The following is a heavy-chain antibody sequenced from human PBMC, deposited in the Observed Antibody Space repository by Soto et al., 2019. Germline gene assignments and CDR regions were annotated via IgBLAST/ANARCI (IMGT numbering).Heavy chain of an antibody. Sequence: SETLSLTCTVSGGSISSSSYYWGWIRQPPGKGLEWIGSIYYSGSTYYNPSLKSRVTISVDTSKNQFSLKLSSVTAADTAVYYCARHVDTVLYNWFDPWGQGTLVTVSS. J-gene: IGHJ5*02. CDR1: GGSISSSSYY. D-gene: IGHD2-21*01. CDR3: ARHVDTVLYNWFDP. CDR2: IYYSGST. V-gene: IGHV4-39*01.